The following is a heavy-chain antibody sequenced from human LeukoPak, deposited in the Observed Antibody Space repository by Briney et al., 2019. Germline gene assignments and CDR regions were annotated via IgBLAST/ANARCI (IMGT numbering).Heavy chain of an antibody. CDR3: ARHPGRLFDY. V-gene: IGHV4-39*01. CDR1: GGSISSSSFY. J-gene: IGHJ4*02. CDR2: IYYSGST. Sequence: SETLSLTCTVSGGSISSSSFYWGWLRQPPGKGLEWIGSIYYSGSTYYNPSLKSRVSISVDTSKNQFSLKLSSVTAADTAVYYCARHPGRLFDYWGQGTLVTVSS.